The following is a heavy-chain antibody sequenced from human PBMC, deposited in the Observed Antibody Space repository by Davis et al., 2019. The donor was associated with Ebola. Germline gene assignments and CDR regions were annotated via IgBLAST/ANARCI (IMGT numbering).Heavy chain of an antibody. Sequence: ASVKVSCKASGYTFIAYYIHWVRQAPGQGLEWMGCIDPTRVGGNSAPKFQGRVTMTTDTSISTAYMDLSSLKSEDTAVVYCARGLHGGEFNFWGQGTLVTVSS. V-gene: IGHV1-2*02. CDR1: GYTFIAYY. CDR3: ARGLHGGEFNF. J-gene: IGHJ4*02. CDR2: IDPTRVGG. D-gene: IGHD3-16*01.